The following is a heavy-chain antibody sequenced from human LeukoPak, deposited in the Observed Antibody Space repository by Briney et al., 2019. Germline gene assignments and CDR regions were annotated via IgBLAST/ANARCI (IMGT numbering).Heavy chain of an antibody. J-gene: IGHJ4*02. D-gene: IGHD5-18*01. CDR3: ARGRRDTAMVSDY. Sequence: PGGSLRLSCAASGYTFSSYSMNWVRQAPGKGREWVSSISSSSSYIYYADSVKGRFTISRDNAKNSPYLQMNSLRAEDTAVYYCARGRRDTAMVSDYWGQGTLVTVSS. CDR1: GYTFSSYS. CDR2: ISSSSSYI. V-gene: IGHV3-21*01.